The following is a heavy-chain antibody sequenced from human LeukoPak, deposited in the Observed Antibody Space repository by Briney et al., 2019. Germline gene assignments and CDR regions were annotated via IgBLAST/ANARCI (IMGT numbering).Heavy chain of an antibody. Sequence: GGSLRLSCAASEFTFSDYYMSWIRQAPGKGLEWVSYISYNGDTIYYADSVKGRFTVSRDNAKNSLYLQMNSLRAEDTAVYYCAKDPNGDYVGAFDSWGQGTMVTVSS. J-gene: IGHJ3*02. CDR1: EFTFSDYY. CDR3: AKDPNGDYVGAFDS. CDR2: ISYNGDTI. V-gene: IGHV3-11*01. D-gene: IGHD4-17*01.